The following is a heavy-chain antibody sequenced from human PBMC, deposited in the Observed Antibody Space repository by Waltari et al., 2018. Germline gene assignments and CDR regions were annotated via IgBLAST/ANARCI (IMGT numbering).Heavy chain of an antibody. D-gene: IGHD1-26*01. V-gene: IGHV3-23*01. Sequence: EVQLLESGGGLVQPGGSLSFPCAASGTTLGPHGITWARQAPGKGRDWFSFISSSGSATYYADSVKGRFTISRDDSKNTLYLQMNSLRAEDTAVYYCAINLGATTGGHWGQGTLVTVSS. CDR2: ISSSGSAT. CDR1: GTTLGPHG. CDR3: AINLGATTGGH. J-gene: IGHJ4*02.